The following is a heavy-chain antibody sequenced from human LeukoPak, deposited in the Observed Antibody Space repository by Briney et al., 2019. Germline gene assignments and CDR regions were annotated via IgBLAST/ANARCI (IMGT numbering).Heavy chain of an antibody. J-gene: IGHJ4*02. V-gene: IGHV3-23*01. CDR2: ISGSGGST. CDR1: GLTFSSYA. CDR3: AKVRVYDFGY. D-gene: IGHD3-3*01. Sequence: PGGSLRLSCAASGLTFSSYAMSWVRQAPGKGLEWVSAISGSGGSTYYADSVKGRFTISRDNFKNTLYLQMNSLRAEDTAVYYCAKVRVYDFGYWGQGTLVTVSS.